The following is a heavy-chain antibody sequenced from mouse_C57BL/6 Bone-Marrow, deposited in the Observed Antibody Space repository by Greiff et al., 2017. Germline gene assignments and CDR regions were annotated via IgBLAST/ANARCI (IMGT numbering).Heavy chain of an antibody. D-gene: IGHD2-4*01. CDR1: GFTIKGDY. J-gene: IGHJ4*01. CDR3: TFYDYGQGDY. Sequence: EVQLQQSGAELVRPGASVKLSCTASGFTIKGDYMHWVKQRPEQGLEWIGWIDPENGDTEYASKFQGKATITADTSSNTAYLQLSSLTSEDTAVYYCTFYDYGQGDYWGQGTSVTVSS. CDR2: IDPENGDT. V-gene: IGHV14-4*01.